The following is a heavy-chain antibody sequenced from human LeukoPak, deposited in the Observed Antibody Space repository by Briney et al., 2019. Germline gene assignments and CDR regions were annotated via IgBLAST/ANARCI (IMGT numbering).Heavy chain of an antibody. CDR2: IKQDGSEK. D-gene: IGHD4-17*01. J-gene: IGHJ4*02. Sequence: PGGSLRLSCAASGFTFSSYWMSWVRQAPGKGLEWVANIKQDGSEKYYVDSVKGRFTISRDNAKNSLYLQMNSLRAEDTAVYYCAREGYGDVYYFDYWGQGTLVTVSS. CDR1: GFTFSSYW. V-gene: IGHV3-7*01. CDR3: AREGYGDVYYFDY.